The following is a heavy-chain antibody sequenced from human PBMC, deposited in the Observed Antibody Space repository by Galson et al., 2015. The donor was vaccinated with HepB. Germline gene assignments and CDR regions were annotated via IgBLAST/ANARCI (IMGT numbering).Heavy chain of an antibody. J-gene: IGHJ4*02. CDR2: INGGNGNT. Sequence: SVKVSCRASRYTFATYFIHWVRQAPGQRLEWMGWINGGNGNTQYTQSFQGRVTITRDTSASTAYMELRSLGSEDTAVYYCARVGGIGVASSLEYWGQGTLVTVSS. CDR1: RYTFATYF. V-gene: IGHV1-3*01. D-gene: IGHD1-1*01. CDR3: ARVGGIGVASSLEY.